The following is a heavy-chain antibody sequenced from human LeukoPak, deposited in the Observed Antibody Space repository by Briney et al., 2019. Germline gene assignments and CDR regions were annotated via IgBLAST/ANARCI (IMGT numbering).Heavy chain of an antibody. V-gene: IGHV3-21*01. J-gene: IGHJ5*02. D-gene: IGHD1-26*01. CDR3: ARDQTTRTSGTYYYWFDP. CDR2: ISASSIYI. CDR1: GFSFSNYN. Sequence: PGGSLRLSCAASGFSFSNYNMNWVRQAPGKGLEWVSSISASSIYINYADSVKGRFTISRDNAKNSLYLQMNSLRADDTAVYYCARDQTTRTSGTYYYWFDPWGQGTLVTVSS.